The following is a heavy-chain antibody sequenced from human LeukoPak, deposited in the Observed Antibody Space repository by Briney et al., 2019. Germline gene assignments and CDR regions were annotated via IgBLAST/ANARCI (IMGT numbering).Heavy chain of an antibody. CDR1: GFTFGDYA. D-gene: IGHD1-26*01. CDR2: ITWNSDTI. Sequence: GGSLRLSCAASGFTFGDYAMHWVRQAPGKGLEWVSSITWNSDTITYADSVKGRFTISRDNAKRSLYLQMNILRAEDTALYFCTKAAGGVGSLFDYWGQGTLVTVSS. CDR3: TKAAGGVGSLFDY. J-gene: IGHJ4*02. V-gene: IGHV3-9*01.